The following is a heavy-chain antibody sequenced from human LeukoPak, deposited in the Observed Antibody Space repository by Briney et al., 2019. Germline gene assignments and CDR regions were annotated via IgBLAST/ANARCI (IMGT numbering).Heavy chain of an antibody. CDR1: GYTFTSYD. Sequence: GASVKVSCKASGYTFTSYDIIWVRQASGQGLEWMGWMNPNSGHTGYAQKFQGRVTMTRTTSISTAYMDLTSLTSEDSAVYYCARSIVGVRERNDYWGQGTLVTVSS. J-gene: IGHJ4*02. CDR2: MNPNSGHT. D-gene: IGHD1-26*01. CDR3: ARSIVGVRERNDY. V-gene: IGHV1-8*01.